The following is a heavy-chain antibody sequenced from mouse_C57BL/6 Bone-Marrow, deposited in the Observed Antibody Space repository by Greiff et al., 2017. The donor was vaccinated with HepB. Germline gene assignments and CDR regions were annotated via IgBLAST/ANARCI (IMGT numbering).Heavy chain of an antibody. CDR1: DSEVFPIAY. J-gene: IGHJ1*03. V-gene: IGHV15-2*01. Sequence: VQLKESGSELRSPGSSVKLSCKDFDSEVFPIAYMSWVRQKPGHGFEWIGGILPSIGRTIYGEKFEDKATLDADTLSNTAYSELNSLTSEDSAIYYCARRRGRNRGYWYFDVWGTGTTVTVAS. D-gene: IGHD1-1*01. CDR3: ARRRGRNRGYWYFDV. CDR2: ILPSIGRT.